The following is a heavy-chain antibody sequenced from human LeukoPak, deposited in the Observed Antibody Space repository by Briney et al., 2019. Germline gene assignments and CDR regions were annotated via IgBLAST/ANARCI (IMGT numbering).Heavy chain of an antibody. J-gene: IGHJ4*02. V-gene: IGHV1-18*01. Sequence: GASVKVSCTASGYTFTTYGISWVRQAPGQGLEWMGWISAYNGNTKYAQKFQGRVTMTTVTSTSTAYMELRSLRSDDTAVYYCARDPPHSSGPNSPCFEYWGQGTLVTVAS. CDR2: ISAYNGNT. CDR3: ARDPPHSSGPNSPCFEY. D-gene: IGHD6-19*01. CDR1: GYTFTTYG.